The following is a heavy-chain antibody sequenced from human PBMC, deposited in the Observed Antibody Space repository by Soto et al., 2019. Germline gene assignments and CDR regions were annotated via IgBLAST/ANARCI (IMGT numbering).Heavy chain of an antibody. D-gene: IGHD4-17*01. Sequence: QAQLVQSGAEVKKPGASVKVSCKASGYSFTTYGISWVRQAPGQGLEWMGWISGSSGHTDNVEKLQGRVSMTTDTSTSTAYMELRSLRSDDTAVYYCARAGATVTTYSDYWGQGTLVTVSS. CDR2: ISGSSGHT. J-gene: IGHJ4*02. V-gene: IGHV1-18*01. CDR3: ARAGATVTTYSDY. CDR1: GYSFTTYG.